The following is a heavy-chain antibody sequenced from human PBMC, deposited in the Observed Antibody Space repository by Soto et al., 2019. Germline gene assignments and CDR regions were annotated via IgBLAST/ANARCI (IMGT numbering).Heavy chain of an antibody. CDR3: ARQALGGFGSFLNWFDP. Sequence: GESLKISCKGSGYSFTSYWIGWVRQMPGKGLEWMGIIYPGDSDTRYSPSFQGQVTISADKSISTAYLQWSSLKASDTAIYYCARQALGGFGSFLNWFDPWGQGTLVTVSS. J-gene: IGHJ5*02. V-gene: IGHV5-51*01. CDR1: GYSFTSYW. D-gene: IGHD3-3*01. CDR2: IYPGDSDT.